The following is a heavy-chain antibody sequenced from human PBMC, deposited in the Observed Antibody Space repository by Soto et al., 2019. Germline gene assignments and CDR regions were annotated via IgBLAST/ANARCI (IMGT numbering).Heavy chain of an antibody. D-gene: IGHD3-9*01. CDR1: GFTFSSYA. CDR2: ISYDGSNK. V-gene: IGHV3-30-3*01. J-gene: IGHJ6*02. CDR3: AREPFILTGYFYYYYGMDV. Sequence: RGSLRLSCAASGFTFSSYAMHWVRQAPGKGLEWVAVISYDGSNKYYADSVKGRFTISRDNSKKTLYLQMNSLRAEDTAVYYCAREPFILTGYFYYYYGMDVSGPGATVTVYS.